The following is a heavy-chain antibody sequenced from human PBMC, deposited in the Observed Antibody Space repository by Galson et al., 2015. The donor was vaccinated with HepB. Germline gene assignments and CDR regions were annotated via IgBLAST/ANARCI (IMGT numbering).Heavy chain of an antibody. CDR1: GFTFSSYG. CDR2: IRYDGSNK. D-gene: IGHD3-10*01. Sequence: SLRLSCAASGFTFSSYGMHWVRQAPGKGLEWVAFIRYDGSNKYYADSVKGRFTISRDNSKNTLYLQMNSLRAEDTAVYYCATTNMQVRGVIQNDYWGQGTLVTVSS. V-gene: IGHV3-30*02. J-gene: IGHJ4*02. CDR3: ATTNMQVRGVIQNDY.